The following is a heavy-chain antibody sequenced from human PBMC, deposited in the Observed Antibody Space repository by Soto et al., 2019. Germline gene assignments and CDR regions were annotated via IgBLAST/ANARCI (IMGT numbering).Heavy chain of an antibody. D-gene: IGHD2-21*02. CDR2: IFYSGST. CDR1: GASISDNY. J-gene: IGHJ5*02. V-gene: IGHV4-59*01. CDR3: ARNDPPMMVTWFDP. Sequence: ASETLSLTCTLSGASISDNYWSWIRQPPGKGLEWIGYIFYSGSTNYNPSLESRVTISIDTPKNQFSLRLNSVTAADTAVYYCARNDPPMMVTWFDPWHQGTLVTVSP.